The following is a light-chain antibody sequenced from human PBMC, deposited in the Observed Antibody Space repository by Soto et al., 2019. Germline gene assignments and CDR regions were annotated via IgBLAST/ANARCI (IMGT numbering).Light chain of an antibody. CDR1: QTISNW. CDR3: QQYNFYSRT. J-gene: IGKJ1*01. Sequence: DIQMTQSPSTLSASVGDTVTITCRASQTISNWLAWYQQKPGKAPKLLIYKASSLQSGVPSRFSGIGSGTEVTLTISSLQPDDFATYYCQQYNFYSRTFGQGTKVEIK. V-gene: IGKV1-5*03. CDR2: KAS.